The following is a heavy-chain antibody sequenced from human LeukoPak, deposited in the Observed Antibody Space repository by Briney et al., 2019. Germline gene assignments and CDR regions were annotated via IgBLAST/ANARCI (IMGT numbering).Heavy chain of an antibody. D-gene: IGHD5-12*01. V-gene: IGHV3-66*01. Sequence: GSLRLSWAASGFTVSSNYMNWVRQAPGKGLEWVSVIYRSGSTYYADSVKGRFTISRDHSKNTLYLQMNSLRAEDTAVYYCARVSGYSGYDTLDYWGQGTLVTVSS. CDR1: GFTVSSNY. J-gene: IGHJ4*02. CDR2: IYRSGST. CDR3: ARVSGYSGYDTLDY.